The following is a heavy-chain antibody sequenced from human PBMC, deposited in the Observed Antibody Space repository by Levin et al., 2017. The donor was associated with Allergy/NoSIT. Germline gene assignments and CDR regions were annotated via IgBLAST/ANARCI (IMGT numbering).Heavy chain of an antibody. CDR1: GGSISSTAYY. Sequence: SETLSLTCTVSGGSISSTAYYWGWIRQPPGKGLEWIGSSYYSGSTYYNPSLQSRVTVSLDTSENQFSLKLNSVTAADTALYYCARQDRTSWPSYFDYWGQGILVTVSS. D-gene: IGHD2-2*01. CDR3: ARQDRTSWPSYFDY. V-gene: IGHV4-39*01. CDR2: SYYSGST. J-gene: IGHJ4*02.